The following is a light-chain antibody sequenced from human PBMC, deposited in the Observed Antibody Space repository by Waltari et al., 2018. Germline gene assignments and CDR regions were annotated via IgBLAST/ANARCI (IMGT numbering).Light chain of an antibody. Sequence: DIVMTQSPASLAVSLGERATIHCKSSQSLLFSSNNENYLAWYQQTAGQPPKLLISWASTRESGLPDRFTGSGSGTDFTLTISSLQAEDVAVYFCHQYLSTPWTFGQGTKVEIK. CDR1: QSLLFSSNNENY. CDR3: HQYLSTPWT. J-gene: IGKJ1*01. V-gene: IGKV4-1*01. CDR2: WAS.